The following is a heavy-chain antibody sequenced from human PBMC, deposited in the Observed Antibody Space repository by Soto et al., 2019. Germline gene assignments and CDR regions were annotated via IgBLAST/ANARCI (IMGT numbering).Heavy chain of an antibody. CDR2: INHSGST. CDR1: GESFSGYD. Sequence: PSATLSLTCAVYGESFSGYDRSWIRQPPGKGLEWIGEINHSGSTFYNPSLKSRVTISEDRSKNHFSLQLTSVTAADTAVYYCARAGYDYGGNYPVFDPWGQGTLVTVSS. D-gene: IGHD4-17*01. CDR3: ARAGYDYGGNYPVFDP. V-gene: IGHV4-34*01. J-gene: IGHJ5*02.